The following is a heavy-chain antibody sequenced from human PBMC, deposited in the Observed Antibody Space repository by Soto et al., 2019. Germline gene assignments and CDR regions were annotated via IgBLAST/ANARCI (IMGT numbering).Heavy chain of an antibody. Sequence: QVQLVESGGGLVKPGGSLRLSCAASGFTFSDYYMSWIRQAPGKGLESLSYISGSSSETKYADSVRGRFTISRDNAKNSLYLQMNSLRTEDTAVYSCATGPRRLSDWGQGTPVIVSS. CDR3: ATGPRRLSD. CDR2: ISGSSSET. J-gene: IGHJ4*02. D-gene: IGHD3-3*01. V-gene: IGHV3-11*05. CDR1: GFTFSDYY.